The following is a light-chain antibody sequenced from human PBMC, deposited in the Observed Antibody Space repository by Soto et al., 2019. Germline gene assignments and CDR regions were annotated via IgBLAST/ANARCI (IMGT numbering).Light chain of an antibody. CDR1: SGHSNYA. J-gene: IGLJ1*01. Sequence: QTVVTQSPSASASLGASVKLTCNLSSGHSNYAIAWHQQQPEKGPRYLMKLNSDGIHSKGDGIPDRFSGSSSGAERYLTISSLQSEDEADYYCQTWGTGIQVFGTGTKLTVL. CDR2: LNSDGIH. V-gene: IGLV4-69*01. CDR3: QTWGTGIQV.